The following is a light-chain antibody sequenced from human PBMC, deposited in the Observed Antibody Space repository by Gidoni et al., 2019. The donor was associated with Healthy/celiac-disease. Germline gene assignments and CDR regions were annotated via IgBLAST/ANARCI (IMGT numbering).Light chain of an antibody. Sequence: SYELTQPPSVPVSPEQTASITCSGEKLGDKYACWYQQKPGQSPVLVIYQDSKRPSGIPERFSGSNSGNTATLTISGTQAMDEADYYCQAWDSSTERVFGGGTKLTVL. V-gene: IGLV3-1*01. J-gene: IGLJ2*01. CDR1: KLGDKY. CDR3: QAWDSSTERV. CDR2: QDS.